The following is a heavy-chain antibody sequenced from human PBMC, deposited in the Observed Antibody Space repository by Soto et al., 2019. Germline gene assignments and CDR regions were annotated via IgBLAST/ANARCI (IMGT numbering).Heavy chain of an antibody. CDR1: GGTFSSYA. D-gene: IGHD2-2*01. CDR3: ARDIGYCSSTSCQNWFDP. J-gene: IGHJ5*02. V-gene: IGHV1-69*13. CDR2: VIPIFGTA. Sequence: ASLKVSCKASGGTFSSYAISWVRQAPGQGLEWMGGVIPIFGTANYAQKFQGRVTITADESTSTAYMELSSLRSEDTAVYYCARDIGYCSSTSCQNWFDPWGQGTLVTVSS.